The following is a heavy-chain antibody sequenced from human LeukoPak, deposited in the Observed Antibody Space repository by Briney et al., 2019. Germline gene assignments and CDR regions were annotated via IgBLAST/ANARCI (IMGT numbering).Heavy chain of an antibody. D-gene: IGHD3-9*01. J-gene: IGHJ4*02. CDR2: IYYSGST. CDR3: ARPRDRGHYDILTGFDY. V-gene: IGHV4-39*01. CDR1: GGSISSSSYY. Sequence: KPSETLSLTCTVSGGSISSSSYYWGWIRQPPGKGLEWIGSIYYSGSTYYNPSLKSRVTISVDTSKNQFSLKLSSVTAADTAVYYCARPRDRGHYDILTGFDYWGQGTLVTVSS.